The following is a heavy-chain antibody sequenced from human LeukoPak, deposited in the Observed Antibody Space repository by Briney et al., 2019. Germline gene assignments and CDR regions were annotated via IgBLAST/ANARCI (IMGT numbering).Heavy chain of an antibody. CDR2: IYGDGST. CDR3: ARGGHYDYVWGSFDY. J-gene: IGHJ4*02. Sequence: GGSLRLSCAASGFSVSRNFMTWVRQAPGKGLEWVSIIYGDGSTYNADSVKGRFAISRDNSNNTVFLQMNSLRAEDTAVYYCARGGHYDYVWGSFDYWGQGTLVTVSS. CDR1: GFSVSRNF. V-gene: IGHV3-66*01. D-gene: IGHD3-16*01.